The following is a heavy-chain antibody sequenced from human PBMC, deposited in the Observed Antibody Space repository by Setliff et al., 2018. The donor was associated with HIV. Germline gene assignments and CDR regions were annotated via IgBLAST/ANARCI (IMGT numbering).Heavy chain of an antibody. CDR1: GPSINIHY. J-gene: IGHJ4*02. CDR2: IYSTGST. CDR3: AKSAGFYGDYTFDH. D-gene: IGHD4-17*01. Sequence: SDTLSLTCTVSGPSINIHYWSWIRQSPGKGFEWIGYIYSTGSTNYNPSLQSRVTISMVASRNQFSLKVTSVTAADTAVYYCAKSAGFYGDYTFDHWGQGRQVTVSS. V-gene: IGHV4-59*11.